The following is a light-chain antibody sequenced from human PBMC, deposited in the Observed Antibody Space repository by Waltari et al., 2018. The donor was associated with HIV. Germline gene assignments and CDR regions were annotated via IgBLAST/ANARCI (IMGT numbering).Light chain of an antibody. CDR2: DVS. CDR3: CSYAGSYTYV. CDR1: TRDVVGYNY. J-gene: IGLJ1*01. V-gene: IGLV2-11*01. Sequence: QSALTQPRSVSGSPGQSVTIHCTGTTRDVVGYNYVSWYQQHPGKAPKVRIYDVSKRPSGVPDRFSGSKSGNTASLTISGLQAEDEADYYCCSYAGSYTYVFGTGTKVTVL.